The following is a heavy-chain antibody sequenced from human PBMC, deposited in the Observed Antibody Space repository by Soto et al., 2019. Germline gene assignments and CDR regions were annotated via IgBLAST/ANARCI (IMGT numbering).Heavy chain of an antibody. CDR1: GGSISSSSYY. CDR3: ARTRAVWFDP. V-gene: IGHV4-39*01. D-gene: IGHD6-19*01. CDR2: IYYSGST. Sequence: PSETLSLTCTVSGGSISSSSYYWGWIRQPPGKGLEWIGSIYYSGSTYYNPSLKSRVTISVDTSKNQFSLKLSSVTAADTVVYYCARTRAVWFDPWGQGTLVTVSS. J-gene: IGHJ5*02.